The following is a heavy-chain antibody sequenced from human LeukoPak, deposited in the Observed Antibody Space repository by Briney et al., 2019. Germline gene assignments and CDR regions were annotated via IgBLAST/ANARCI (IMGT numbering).Heavy chain of an antibody. D-gene: IGHD3-10*01. J-gene: IGHJ6*02. Sequence: GGSLRLSCAASGFTFSSYSMNWVRQAPGKGLEWVSSISSSSSYIYYADSVKGRFTIPRDNAKNSLYLQMNSLRAEDTAVYYCARDRGFGDVRYYYYYGMDVWGQGTTVTVSS. V-gene: IGHV3-21*01. CDR2: ISSSSSYI. CDR3: ARDRGFGDVRYYYYYGMDV. CDR1: GFTFSSYS.